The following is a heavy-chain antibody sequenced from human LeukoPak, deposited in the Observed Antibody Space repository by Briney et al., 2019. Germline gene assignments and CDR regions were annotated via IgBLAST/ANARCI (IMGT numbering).Heavy chain of an antibody. D-gene: IGHD3-22*01. CDR2: IYSGGST. V-gene: IGHV3-53*01. CDR3: ARETHYYDSSGYHSGGFDN. CDR1: GFTVSSNY. J-gene: IGHJ4*02. Sequence: PGGSLRLSCAASGFTVSSNYMRWVRQAPGKGLEWVSVIYSGGSTYYADSVKGRFTISRDNSKNTLSLQMNSLRAEDTVVYYCARETHYYDSSGYHSGGFDNWGQGTLVTVSS.